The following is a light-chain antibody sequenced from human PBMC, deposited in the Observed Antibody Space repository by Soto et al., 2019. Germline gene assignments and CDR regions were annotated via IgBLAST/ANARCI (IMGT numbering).Light chain of an antibody. CDR1: QSISSY. Sequence: DIQMTQSPSSLSASVGDRVTITCRASQSISSYLNWYQQKPGKAPMLLIYAASSLISGVPSRFSDSGSGTDFTLTISRLQPEDFATYYCQQSYSTPYTFGQGTKLEIK. J-gene: IGKJ2*01. CDR3: QQSYSTPYT. CDR2: AAS. V-gene: IGKV1-39*01.